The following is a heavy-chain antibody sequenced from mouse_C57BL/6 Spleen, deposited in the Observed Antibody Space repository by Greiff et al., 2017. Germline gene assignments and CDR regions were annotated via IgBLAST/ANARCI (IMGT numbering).Heavy chain of an antibody. CDR2: ISSGSSTN. CDR3: ARNVGGYYYAMDY. V-gene: IGHV5-17*01. CDR1: GFTFSDYG. Sequence: EVQLVESGGGLVKPGGSLKLSCAASGFTFSDYGMHWVRQAPEKGLEWVAYISSGSSTNYYADTVKGRFTISRDNAKNTLFLQMTSLRSEDTAMYYCARNVGGYYYAMDYWGQGTSVTVSS. J-gene: IGHJ4*01.